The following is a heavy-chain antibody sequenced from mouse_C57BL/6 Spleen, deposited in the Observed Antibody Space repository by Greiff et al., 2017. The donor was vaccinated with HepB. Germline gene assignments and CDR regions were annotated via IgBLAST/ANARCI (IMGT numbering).Heavy chain of an antibody. D-gene: IGHD1-1*01. V-gene: IGHV5-6*02. J-gene: IGHJ1*03. Sequence: EVMLVESGGDLVKPGGSLKLSCAASGFTFSSYGMSWVRQTPDKRLEWVATISSGGSYTYYPDSVKGRFTISRDNAKNTLYLQMSSLKSEDTAMYYCARRALRYFDVWGTGTTVTVSS. CDR3: ARRALRYFDV. CDR2: ISSGGSYT. CDR1: GFTFSSYG.